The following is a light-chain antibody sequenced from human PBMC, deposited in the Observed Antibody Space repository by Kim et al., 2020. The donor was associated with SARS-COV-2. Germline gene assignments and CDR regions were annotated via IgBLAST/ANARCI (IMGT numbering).Light chain of an antibody. CDR3: QYGNGFPLT. CDR1: QGISNW. CDR2: AAS. J-gene: IGKJ4*01. Sequence: ASVGDRVTITCRASQGISNWLGWYQQKPGKAPQLLISAASSLQSEVPSRFSGSGSGTDFTLTIDSLQPEDFATYYCQYGNGFPLTFGGGTKVDIK. V-gene: IGKV1D-12*01.